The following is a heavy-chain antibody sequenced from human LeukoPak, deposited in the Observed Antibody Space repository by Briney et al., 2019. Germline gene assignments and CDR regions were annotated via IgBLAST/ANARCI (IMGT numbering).Heavy chain of an antibody. Sequence: GGSLRLSCAASGFTFSNAWMSWVRQAPGKGLEWVGRIKSKTDGGTTDYAAPVKGRFTISRDDSKHTLYLQMSSLKNKVTALYYGTTHPSMVPLSRWGEGTLVTVSS. CDR3: TTHPSMVPLSR. CDR2: IKSKTDGGTT. D-gene: IGHD3-10*01. CDR1: GFTFSNAW. V-gene: IGHV3-15*01. J-gene: IGHJ4*02.